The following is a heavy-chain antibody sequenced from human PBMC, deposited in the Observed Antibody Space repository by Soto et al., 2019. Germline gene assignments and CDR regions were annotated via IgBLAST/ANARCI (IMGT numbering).Heavy chain of an antibody. CDR2: ISAYNGNT. CDR3: ARDPATYYDFWSGYYFDY. J-gene: IGHJ4*02. Sequence: QVQLVQSGAEVKKPGASVKVSCKASGYTFTSYGISWVRQAPGQGLEWMGWISAYNGNTNYAQKLQGRVTMTTDTSTSTAYMELRSLGSDDTAVYYCARDPATYYDFWSGYYFDYWGQRTLVTVSS. V-gene: IGHV1-18*01. D-gene: IGHD3-3*01. CDR1: GYTFTSYG.